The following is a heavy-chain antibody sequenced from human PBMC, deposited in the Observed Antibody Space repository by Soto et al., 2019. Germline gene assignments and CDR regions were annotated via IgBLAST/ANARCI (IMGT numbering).Heavy chain of an antibody. V-gene: IGHV3-30*18. Sequence: GGSLRLSCAASGFTFSSYGMHWVRQAPGKGLEWVAVISYDGSNKYFADSVKGRFTISRDNSKNTLYLQMNSLRAEDTAVYYCAKDAEFCSGGSCYSPYYFDYWGQGTLVTVSS. CDR2: ISYDGSNK. CDR3: AKDAEFCSGGSCYSPYYFDY. CDR1: GFTFSSYG. D-gene: IGHD2-15*01. J-gene: IGHJ4*02.